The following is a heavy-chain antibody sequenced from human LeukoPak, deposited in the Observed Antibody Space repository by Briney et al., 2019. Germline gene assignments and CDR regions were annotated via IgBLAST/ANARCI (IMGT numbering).Heavy chain of an antibody. Sequence: GGSLRLSCAASGFTFSSYTMNWVRQAPGKGLEWVSSISSTGSYIYYADSVKGRFTISRDNSKNTLYLQMNSLRAEDTAVYYCAKDPNFYYCMDVWGKGTTVTISS. V-gene: IGHV3-21*04. J-gene: IGHJ6*03. CDR3: AKDPNFYYCMDV. CDR1: GFTFSSYT. CDR2: ISSTGSYI.